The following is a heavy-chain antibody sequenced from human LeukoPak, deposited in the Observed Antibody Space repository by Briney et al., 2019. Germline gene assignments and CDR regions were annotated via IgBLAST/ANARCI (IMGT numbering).Heavy chain of an antibody. CDR3: ARDKIVGPTTLDY. D-gene: IGHD1-26*01. CDR1: GFTFSGYW. CDR2: IKQDGYEK. J-gene: IGHJ4*02. V-gene: IGHV3-7*01. Sequence: PGGSLRLSCAASGFTFSGYWMSWVRQTPEKGLEWVANIKQDGYEKYYVDSVKGRFTISRDNAKNSLYLQMNSLRADDTAMYYCARDKIVGPTTLDYWGQGTLVTVSS.